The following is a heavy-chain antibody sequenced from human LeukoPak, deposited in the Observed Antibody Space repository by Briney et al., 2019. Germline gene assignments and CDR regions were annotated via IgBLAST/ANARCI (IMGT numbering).Heavy chain of an antibody. V-gene: IGHV6-1*01. Sequence: SQTLSLTCVISGDSVSSTSAAWNWIRKSPSRGLEWLGRTYYRSKWYSDYAVFVKSRITINPDTSKNQISLQLNSVTPEDTAVYYCARDRYCSGSSCFTHFDSWGQGTLVTVS. J-gene: IGHJ4*02. CDR1: GDSVSSTSAA. D-gene: IGHD2-15*01. CDR3: ARDRYCSGSSCFTHFDS. CDR2: TYYRSKWYS.